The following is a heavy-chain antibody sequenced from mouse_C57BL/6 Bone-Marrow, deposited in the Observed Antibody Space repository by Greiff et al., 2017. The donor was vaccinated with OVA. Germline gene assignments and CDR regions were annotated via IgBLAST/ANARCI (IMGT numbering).Heavy chain of an antibody. CDR2: IYPGSGNT. D-gene: IGHD1-1*01. Sequence: VQLQESGPELVKPGASVKISCKASGYSFTSYYIHWVKQRPGQGLEWIGWIYPGSGNTKYNEKFKGKATLTADTSSSTAYMQLSSLTSEDSAVYYCARGTTVVAPFAYWGQGTLVTVSA. CDR1: GYSFTSYY. J-gene: IGHJ3*01. CDR3: ARGTTVVAPFAY. V-gene: IGHV1-66*01.